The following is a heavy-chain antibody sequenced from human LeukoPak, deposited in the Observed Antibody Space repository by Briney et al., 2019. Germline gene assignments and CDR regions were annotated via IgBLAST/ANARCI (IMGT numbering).Heavy chain of an antibody. J-gene: IGHJ4*02. V-gene: IGHV3-30*04. CDR1: GFTFSSYA. CDR3: ATAKDTSTPFLVY. Sequence: GGSLRLSCAASGFTFSSYAMHWVRQAPGKGLEWVAVISYDGSNKYYADSVKGRSTISRDNSKNTLYLQMNSLRAEDTAVYYCATAKDTSTPFLVYWGQGTLVTVSS. CDR2: ISYDGSNK. D-gene: IGHD3-3*02.